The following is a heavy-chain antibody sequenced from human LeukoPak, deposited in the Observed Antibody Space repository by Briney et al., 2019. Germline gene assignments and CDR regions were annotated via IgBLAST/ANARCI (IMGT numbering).Heavy chain of an antibody. CDR3: ARGNYYDLYYFDY. Sequence: GGSLRLSCAASGFTFSSYSMNWVRQAPGKGLEWVSSISSSSYIYYADSVKGRFTISRDKAKNSLYLQMNSLRAEDTAVYYCARGNYYDLYYFDYWGQGTLVTVSS. CDR1: GFTFSSYS. J-gene: IGHJ4*02. D-gene: IGHD3-22*01. CDR2: ISSSSYI. V-gene: IGHV3-21*01.